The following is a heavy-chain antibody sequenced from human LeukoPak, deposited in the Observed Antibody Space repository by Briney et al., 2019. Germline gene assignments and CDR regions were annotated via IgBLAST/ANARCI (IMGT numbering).Heavy chain of an antibody. Sequence: GGSLRLSCAASGFTFSSYAMHWVRQAPGKGLEWVAVISYDGSNKYYADSVKGRFTISRDNSKNTLYLQMNSLRAEDTAVYYCATSKWIQLWLIYWGQGTLVTVSS. V-gene: IGHV3-30-3*01. CDR1: GFTFSSYA. J-gene: IGHJ4*02. CDR2: ISYDGSNK. CDR3: ATSKWIQLWLIY. D-gene: IGHD5-18*01.